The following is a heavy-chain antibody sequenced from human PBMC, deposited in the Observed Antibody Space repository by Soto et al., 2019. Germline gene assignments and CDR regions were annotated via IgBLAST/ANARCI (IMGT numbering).Heavy chain of an antibody. CDR1: GFIFSDFG. CDR3: VKGDLDTAVVNSPDAFDF. D-gene: IGHD5-18*01. J-gene: IGHJ3*01. CDR2: ISYDGNNK. Sequence: GGYLRLSCEASGFIFSDFGMHWVRQAPGKGLERVAVISYDGNNKYYAQSVKGRFTISRDNSKNTLFLNMDSLRPEDTAVYHCVKGDLDTAVVNSPDAFDFWGPGTMVTVSS. V-gene: IGHV3-30*18.